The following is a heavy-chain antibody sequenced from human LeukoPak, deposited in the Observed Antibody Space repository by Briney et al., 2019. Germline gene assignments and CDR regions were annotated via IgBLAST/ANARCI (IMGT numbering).Heavy chain of an antibody. Sequence: ASVKVSRKASGGTFSSYAISWVRQAPGQGLEWMGGIIPIFGTANYAQKFQGRVTITTDESTSTAYMELSSLRSEDTAVYYCARGPEYQLLYWFDPWGQGTLVTVSS. CDR1: GGTFSSYA. CDR3: ARGPEYQLLYWFDP. CDR2: IIPIFGTA. D-gene: IGHD2-2*01. J-gene: IGHJ5*02. V-gene: IGHV1-69*05.